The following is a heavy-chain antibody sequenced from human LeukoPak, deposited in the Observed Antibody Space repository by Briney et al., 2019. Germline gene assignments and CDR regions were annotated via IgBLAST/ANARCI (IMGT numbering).Heavy chain of an antibody. V-gene: IGHV3-9*01. Sequence: PGGSLRLSCAASGFTFDDYAMHWVRHAPGKGLEWVSGISWNSGSIGYADSVKGRFTISRDNAKNSLYLQMNSLRAEDTALYYCAKAGPPKASCYSFECAFDIWGQGTMVTVSS. D-gene: IGHD2-15*01. CDR2: ISWNSGSI. CDR3: AKAGPPKASCYSFECAFDI. J-gene: IGHJ3*02. CDR1: GFTFDDYA.